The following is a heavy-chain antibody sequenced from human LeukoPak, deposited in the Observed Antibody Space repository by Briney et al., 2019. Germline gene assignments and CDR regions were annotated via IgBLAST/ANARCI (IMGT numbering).Heavy chain of an antibody. D-gene: IGHD6-19*01. V-gene: IGHV3-30*04. CDR3: ARDLGYSSGWYGAFDI. J-gene: IGHJ3*02. Sequence: PGRSLRLSCAASGFTFSSYAMHWVRQAPGKGLEWLAVISYDGSNKYYADSVKGRFTISRDNSKNTLYLQMNSLRAEDTAVYYCARDLGYSSGWYGAFDIWGQGTMVTVSS. CDR1: GFTFSSYA. CDR2: ISYDGSNK.